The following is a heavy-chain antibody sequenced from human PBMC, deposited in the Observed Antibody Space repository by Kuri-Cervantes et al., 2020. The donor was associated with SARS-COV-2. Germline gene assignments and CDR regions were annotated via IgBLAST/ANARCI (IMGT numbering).Heavy chain of an antibody. V-gene: IGHV3-30-3*02. D-gene: IGHD3-3*01. CDR2: ISYDGNNK. CDR3: AKIYDFWSGYPIDFDY. J-gene: IGHJ4*02. CDR1: GFTFSSYA. Sequence: GESLKISCAASGFTFSSYAMHWVRQAPGEGLEWVTVISYDGNNKYYADSVKGRFTISRDNSKNTLYLQMNSLRAEDTAVYYCAKIYDFWSGYPIDFDYWGQGTLVTVSS.